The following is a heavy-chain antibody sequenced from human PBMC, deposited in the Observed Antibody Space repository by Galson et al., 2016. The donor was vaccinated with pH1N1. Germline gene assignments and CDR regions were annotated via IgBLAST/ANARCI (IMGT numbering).Heavy chain of an antibody. CDR2: TYYRSKWYN. D-gene: IGHD3-3*01. CDR1: GDSVSSNSAT. Sequence: CAISGDSVSSNSATWNWIRQSPSRGLEWLGRTYYRSKWYNDYAESVKSRIIISPDTYKNQLSLQLNSVTPADTAVYYCARGVIDYDFWSGYQDHAAFDIWGQGTMVIVSS. V-gene: IGHV6-1*01. CDR3: ARGVIDYDFWSGYQDHAAFDI. J-gene: IGHJ3*02.